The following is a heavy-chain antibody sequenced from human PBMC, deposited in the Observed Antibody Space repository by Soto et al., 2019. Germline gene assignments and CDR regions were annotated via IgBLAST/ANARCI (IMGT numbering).Heavy chain of an antibody. CDR3: VRDGTKNLRDRFEP. V-gene: IGHV4-4*07. Sequence: WETLSLTCNVSGASLSRYYWSWIRQPPGKGLEWIGRIYATGDTDYNPSLKGRISMSVDMSKKQFSLTLRSVTAADTAIYYCVRDGTKNLRDRFEPWGRGILVTVSS. D-gene: IGHD1-26*01. J-gene: IGHJ5*02. CDR1: GASLSRYY. CDR2: IYATGDT.